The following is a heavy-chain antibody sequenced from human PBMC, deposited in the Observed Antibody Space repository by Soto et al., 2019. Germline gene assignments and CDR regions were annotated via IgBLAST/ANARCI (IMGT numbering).Heavy chain of an antibody. CDR2: TIPIFGTA. CDR3: ARDLRYYDSSVLFDY. J-gene: IGHJ4*02. D-gene: IGHD3-22*01. CDR1: GGTFSSYA. V-gene: IGHV1-69*01. Sequence: QVQLVQSGAEVKKPGSSVKVSCKASGGTFSSYAISWVRQAPGQGLEWMGGTIPIFGTANYAQKFQGRVTITADESMSTAYMELSSLRSEDTAVYYCARDLRYYDSSVLFDYWGQGTLVTVSS.